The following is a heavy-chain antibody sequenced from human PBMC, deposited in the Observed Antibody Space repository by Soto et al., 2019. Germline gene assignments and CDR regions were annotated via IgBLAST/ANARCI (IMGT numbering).Heavy chain of an antibody. J-gene: IGHJ6*02. Sequence: QLQVVQPGAEVKKPGASVKVSCKASGYTFTTYYIHWVRQAPGQGLEWMGVINPRGGSINNAQTFQGRVTMTSDTSTSTVDMELSSRRSEDTAVYYCARDRGRGGSYYSYFYGMDVWGQGTMVTVSS. V-gene: IGHV1-46*01. D-gene: IGHD1-26*01. CDR3: ARDRGRGGSYYSYFYGMDV. CDR1: GYTFTTYY. CDR2: INPRGGSI.